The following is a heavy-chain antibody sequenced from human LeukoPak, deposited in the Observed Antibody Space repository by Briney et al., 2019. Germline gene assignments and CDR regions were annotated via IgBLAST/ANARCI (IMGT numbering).Heavy chain of an antibody. CDR3: AREINGRGAHWFDP. J-gene: IGHJ5*02. V-gene: IGHV3-48*01. CDR2: ISSTSNTI. CDR1: GFTFSSYN. Sequence: GGSLRLSCAASGFTFSSYNMNWVRQAPGKGLEWVSYISSTSNTIYYADSVKGRFTISRDNAMHSLYLQMNSLRVEDTAVYYRAREINGRGAHWFDPWGQGTLVTVSS. D-gene: IGHD1-26*01.